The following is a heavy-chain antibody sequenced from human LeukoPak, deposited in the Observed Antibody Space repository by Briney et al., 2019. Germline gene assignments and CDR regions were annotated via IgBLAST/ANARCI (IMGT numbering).Heavy chain of an antibody. Sequence: GGSLRLSCAASGFTFSSYGMNWVRQAPGKGLEWVANIKQDGSEKHYVDSVKGRFTISRDNAKNSLYLQMNSLRAEDTAVYYCARPWSSGYWFPATASFDYWGQGTLVTVSS. J-gene: IGHJ4*02. CDR2: IKQDGSEK. V-gene: IGHV3-7*01. CDR3: ARPWSSGYWFPATASFDY. D-gene: IGHD3-22*01. CDR1: GFTFSSYG.